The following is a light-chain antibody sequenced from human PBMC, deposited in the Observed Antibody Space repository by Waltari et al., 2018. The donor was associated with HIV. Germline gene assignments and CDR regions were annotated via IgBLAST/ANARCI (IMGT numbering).Light chain of an antibody. CDR1: QTINNV. Sequence: DIQMTQSPSTLSASVADRVTITCRASQTINNVLDSYLQKPGKAPQLLIYKASTLDNGVPSSFSGNGSGTEFTLTISSLQPDDLATYYCQHYDTYSPYTFGQGTKLESK. CDR3: QHYDTYSPYT. CDR2: KAS. V-gene: IGKV1-5*03. J-gene: IGKJ2*01.